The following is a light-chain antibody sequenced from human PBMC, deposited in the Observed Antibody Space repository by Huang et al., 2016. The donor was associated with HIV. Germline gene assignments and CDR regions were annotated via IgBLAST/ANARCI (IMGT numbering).Light chain of an antibody. CDR2: RAS. J-gene: IGKJ2*03. CDR3: QQFGSSPPYS. Sequence: EILLTQSPDTLSLSPGERATLSCRASQSVNNNDLAWYQQKPGQAPRLLIYRASTRATGIPDRCSGSGCGTDFNLTISRLEPDDFAVYYCQQFGSSPPYSFGQGTKLEIK. V-gene: IGKV3-20*01. CDR1: QSVNNND.